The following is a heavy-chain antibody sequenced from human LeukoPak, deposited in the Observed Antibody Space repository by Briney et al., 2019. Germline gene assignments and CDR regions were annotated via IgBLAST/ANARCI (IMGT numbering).Heavy chain of an antibody. CDR3: ARDGGFSGPHKGFDY. CDR2: IYYSGST. CDR1: GGSISSSSYY. J-gene: IGHJ4*02. V-gene: IGHV4-39*07. D-gene: IGHD1-14*01. Sequence: SETLSLTCTVSGGSISSSSYYWGWIRQPPGKGLEWIGSIYYSGSTYYNPSLKSRVTISVDTSKNQFSLKLSSVTAADTAVYYWARDGGFSGPHKGFDYWGQGTLVTVSS.